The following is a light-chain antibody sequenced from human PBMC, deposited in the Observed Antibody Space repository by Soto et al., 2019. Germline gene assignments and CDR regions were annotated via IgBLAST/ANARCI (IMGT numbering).Light chain of an antibody. J-gene: IGKJ4*01. CDR3: QPYNHWPLT. V-gene: IGKV3-15*01. CDR1: QGIGDA. CDR2: DIS. Sequence: EVVMTQSPATLSVSPGQGVTLSSRASQGIGDALAWYQHKPGQTPRLLIYDISTRATVVPARFSGSRSGPEFTLTITSLQSEEVTIYYCQPYNHWPLTFGGGTKVESK.